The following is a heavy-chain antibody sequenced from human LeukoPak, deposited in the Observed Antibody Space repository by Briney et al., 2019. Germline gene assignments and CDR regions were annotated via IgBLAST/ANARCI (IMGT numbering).Heavy chain of an antibody. CDR1: GVSISSNAYS. CDR3: ARHPPYGPIDY. Sequence: PSETLSLTCTVSGVSISSNAYSWGWIRLPPGKGLEWIGSIYYTGTGTSYYNPSLKSRVTISLDTSKNQFSLKLSSVTAADTAVYYCARHPPYGPIDYWGQGTLVTVSS. D-gene: IGHD3-10*01. V-gene: IGHV4-39*07. J-gene: IGHJ4*02. CDR2: IYYTGTGTS.